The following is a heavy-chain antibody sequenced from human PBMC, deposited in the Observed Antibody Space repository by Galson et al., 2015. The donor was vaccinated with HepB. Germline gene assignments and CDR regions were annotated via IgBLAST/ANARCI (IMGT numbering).Heavy chain of an antibody. CDR1: GFTFSSYS. Sequence: SLRLSCAASGFTFSSYSMNWVRQAPGKGLEWVSYISSSSSTIYYADSVKGRFTISRDNAKNSLYLQMNSLRAEDTAVYYCAREPYELHFDYWGQGTLVTVSS. J-gene: IGHJ4*02. CDR3: AREPYELHFDY. CDR2: ISSSSSTI. D-gene: IGHD1-7*01. V-gene: IGHV3-48*01.